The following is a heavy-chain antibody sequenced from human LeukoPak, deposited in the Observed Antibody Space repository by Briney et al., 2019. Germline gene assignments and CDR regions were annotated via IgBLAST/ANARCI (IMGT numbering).Heavy chain of an antibody. CDR1: GITFSSYG. Sequence: PGGSLRLSCAASGITFSSYGMHWVRQAPGKGLEWVAVISHDGSNKCYADSVKGRFTISRDNSKNTLYLQMNSLRAEDTAVYYCARDSPLGYSFDYWGQGTLVTVSS. D-gene: IGHD5-18*01. CDR3: ARDSPLGYSFDY. J-gene: IGHJ4*02. V-gene: IGHV3-30*03. CDR2: ISHDGSNK.